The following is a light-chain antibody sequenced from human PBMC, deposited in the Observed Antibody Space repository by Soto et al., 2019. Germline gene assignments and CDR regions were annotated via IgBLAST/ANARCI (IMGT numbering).Light chain of an antibody. CDR2: HAS. Sequence: DIQMTQSPSTLSASVGDRVTITCRASQSISSWLAWYQQKPGKAPKLLIYHASRLESGVAPRFSGSGSGTEFTLTISILQPDDFATYYCQQYITYSPLTCGGETMLEI. CDR1: QSISSW. J-gene: IGKJ4*01. CDR3: QQYITYSPLT. V-gene: IGKV1-5*01.